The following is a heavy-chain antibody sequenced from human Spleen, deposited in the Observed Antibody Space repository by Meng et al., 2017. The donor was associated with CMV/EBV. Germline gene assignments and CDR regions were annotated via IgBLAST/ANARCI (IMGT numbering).Heavy chain of an antibody. V-gene: IGHV4-34*01. Sequence: VYGGSFSGYYWSWLRQPPGKGLEWIGEINHSGSTNYNPSLKSRVTISVDTSKNQFSLKLSSVTAADTAVYYCARVGVYYDFWSAWDYWGQGTLVTVSS. CDR3: ARVGVYYDFWSAWDY. CDR1: GGSFSGYY. D-gene: IGHD3-3*01. CDR2: INHSGST. J-gene: IGHJ4*02.